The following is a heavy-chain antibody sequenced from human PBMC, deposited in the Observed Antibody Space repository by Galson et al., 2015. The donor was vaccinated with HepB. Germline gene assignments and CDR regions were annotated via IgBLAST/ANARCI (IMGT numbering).Heavy chain of an antibody. CDR2: ISFDGSNK. CDR3: ARDQRVTIFGVVTDSFDY. CDR1: GFTFSSYG. Sequence: SLRLSCAASGFTFSSYGMHWFRRAPGKGLEWVTVISFDGSNKYYADSVKGRFTISRDNSKNTLYLQMNSLRAEDTAVYYCARDQRVTIFGVVTDSFDYWGQGTLVTVSS. D-gene: IGHD3-3*01. V-gene: IGHV3-30*03. J-gene: IGHJ4*02.